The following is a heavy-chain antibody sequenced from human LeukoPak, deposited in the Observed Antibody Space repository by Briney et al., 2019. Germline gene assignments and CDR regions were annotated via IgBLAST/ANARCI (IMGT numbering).Heavy chain of an antibody. CDR2: IIPIFGTA. CDR1: GGTFSSYA. Sequence: GASVKVSCKASGGTFSSYAISWVRQAPGQGLEWMGGIIPIFGTANYAQKFQGRVTITADKSTSTAYMELSSLRSEDTAVYYCARASKVAGPYYYYMDVWGKGTTVTVSS. D-gene: IGHD6-19*01. CDR3: ARASKVAGPYYYYMDV. J-gene: IGHJ6*03. V-gene: IGHV1-69*06.